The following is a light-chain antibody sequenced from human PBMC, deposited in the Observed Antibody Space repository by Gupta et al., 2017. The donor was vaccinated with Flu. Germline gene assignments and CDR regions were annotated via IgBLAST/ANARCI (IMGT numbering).Light chain of an antibody. V-gene: IGLV2-8*01. CDR3: LSYAGSYNFGV. J-gene: IGLJ3*02. Sequence: QSALTQPPSASGSPGQSVTISCTGTSSDVGAYHLVSWYQQHPGKAPKLMIYDVNKRPSGVPDRFSGSKSGNTASLTVSGLQAEDEADYYCLSYAGSYNFGVFGGGTKLTVL. CDR1: SSDVGAYHL. CDR2: DVN.